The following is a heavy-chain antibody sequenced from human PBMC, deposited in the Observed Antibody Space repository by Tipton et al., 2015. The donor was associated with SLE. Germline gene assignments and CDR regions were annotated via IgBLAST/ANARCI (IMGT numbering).Heavy chain of an antibody. Sequence: TLSLTCTVSGGSISSGHYYWSWIRQPPGKGLEWIGYIYYSGSTYYNPSLKSRVTISVDTSKNQFSLKLSSVTAADTAVYYCASLSSARRAFDIWGQGTMVTVSS. CDR2: IYYSGST. CDR1: GGSISSGHYY. CDR3: ASLSSARRAFDI. D-gene: IGHD3-22*01. J-gene: IGHJ3*02. V-gene: IGHV4-30-4*01.